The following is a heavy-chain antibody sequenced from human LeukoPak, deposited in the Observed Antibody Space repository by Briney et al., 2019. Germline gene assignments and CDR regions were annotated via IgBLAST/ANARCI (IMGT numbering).Heavy chain of an antibody. CDR3: ARSRASVGTSTYSDY. J-gene: IGHJ4*02. CDR2: INPNSGGT. V-gene: IGHV1-2*02. Sequence: ASVKVSCKASGYTFTGYYMHWVRQAPGQGLEWMGWINPNSGGTNYAQKFRGRVTMTRDTSISTAYMELSRLTSDDTAVYYCARSRASVGTSTYSDYWGRGTLVTVSS. CDR1: GYTFTGYY. D-gene: IGHD1-1*01.